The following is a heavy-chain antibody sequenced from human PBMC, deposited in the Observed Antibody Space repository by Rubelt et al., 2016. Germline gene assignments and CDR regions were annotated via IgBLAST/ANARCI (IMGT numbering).Heavy chain of an antibody. J-gene: IGHJ1*01. Sequence: QVQLVESGGGVVQPGGSLRLSCAASGFTFSSYGVHWVRKAPGKGLEWVDVLRYDGSNTYYADSVKGRFTIARDNTKNTRYLQRNSLRAEETAVYYCAKPARLDYGINAEYFQHWGQGTLVTVSS. CDR3: AKPARLDYGINAEYFQH. CDR1: GFTFSSYG. V-gene: IGHV3-30*02. CDR2: LRYDGSNT. D-gene: IGHD4-17*01.